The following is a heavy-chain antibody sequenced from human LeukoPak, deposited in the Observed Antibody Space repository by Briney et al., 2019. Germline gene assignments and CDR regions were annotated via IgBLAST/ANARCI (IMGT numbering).Heavy chain of an antibody. CDR3: AGDERHAFDI. D-gene: IGHD5-24*01. J-gene: IGHJ3*02. V-gene: IGHV3-48*02. CDR1: GFTFSTYS. CDR2: ITSSSSAI. Sequence: PGGSLRLSCAASGFTFSTYSMNWVRQAPGKGLEWVSSITSSSSAINYADSVKGRFTISRDNARDSLYLHMNSLRDEDTAVYYCAGDERHAFDIWGQGTMVPVSS.